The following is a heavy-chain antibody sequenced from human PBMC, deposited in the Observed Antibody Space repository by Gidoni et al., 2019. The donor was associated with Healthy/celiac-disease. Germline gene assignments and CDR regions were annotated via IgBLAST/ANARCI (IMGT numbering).Heavy chain of an antibody. Sequence: VQPGRSLRLSCAASGFTFSSYAMHWVRQAPGTGLELVAVISYDGSNKYYADSVKGRFTISRDNSKNTLYLQMNSLRAEDTAVYYCARDGAITMIVVVTFDYWGQGTLVTVSS. J-gene: IGHJ4*02. V-gene: IGHV3-30-3*01. CDR1: GFTFSSYA. D-gene: IGHD3-22*01. CDR3: ARDGAITMIVVVTFDY. CDR2: ISYDGSNK.